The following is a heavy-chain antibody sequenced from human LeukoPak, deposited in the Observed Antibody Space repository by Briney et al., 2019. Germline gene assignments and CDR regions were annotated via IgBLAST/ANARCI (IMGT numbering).Heavy chain of an antibody. J-gene: IGHJ4*02. CDR2: INPSGGST. CDR3: ARDYDFWSGYPSYFDY. V-gene: IGHV1-46*01. CDR1: GYTFTSYY. Sequence: GASVKVSCKASGYTFTSYYMHWVRQAPGQGLEWMGIINPSGGSTSYAQKFQGRVTKTRDMSTSTVYMELSSLRSEDTAVYYCARDYDFWSGYPSYFDYWGQGTLVTVSS. D-gene: IGHD3-3*01.